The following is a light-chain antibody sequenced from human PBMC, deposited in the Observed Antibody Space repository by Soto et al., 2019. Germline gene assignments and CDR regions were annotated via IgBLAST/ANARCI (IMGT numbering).Light chain of an antibody. CDR3: QQYGSSPLIS. V-gene: IGKV3-20*01. J-gene: IGKJ5*01. CDR2: GAS. CDR1: QTVSTTY. Sequence: VLAQSPGTLSLSAGERATLSWMASQTVSTTYLAWYQQKPGQAPRLLLCGASKRATGIPDRFSGSGSGRDLTLTISGLEPEDFAVYYCQQYGSSPLISFGQGTRLEIK.